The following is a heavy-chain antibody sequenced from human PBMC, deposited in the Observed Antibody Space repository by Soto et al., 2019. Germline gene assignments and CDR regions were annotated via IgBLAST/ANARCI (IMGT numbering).Heavy chain of an antibody. D-gene: IGHD3-10*01. V-gene: IGHV4-59*01. CDR1: GGTISSYY. CDR3: ARVWGGAFDF. Sequence: SETMSLTCTVAGGTISSYYWSWIRQTPGKGLEWIGYIYYSGSTNNNPSLKSRVTISVDTSKNQFSLKLSSVTAADTAVYYCARVWGGAFDFWGQGTMVTVSS. CDR2: IYYSGST. J-gene: IGHJ3*01.